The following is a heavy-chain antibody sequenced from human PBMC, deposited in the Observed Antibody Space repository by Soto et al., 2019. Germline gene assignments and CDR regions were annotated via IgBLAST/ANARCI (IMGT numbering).Heavy chain of an antibody. V-gene: IGHV3-21*05. CDR3: VKSGDTYHLLEC. CDR2: SSNSGSFT. D-gene: IGHD2-21*02. Sequence: PVGSLRLSCAASGFTFSSYSMNCVRHSPGKGLEWIGYSSNSGSFTRYADSVKGRFSISRDNAKSSLYLQISSLRGDDTATYYCVKSGDTYHLLECWGEGTVVIVS. J-gene: IGHJ4*02. CDR1: GFTFSSYS.